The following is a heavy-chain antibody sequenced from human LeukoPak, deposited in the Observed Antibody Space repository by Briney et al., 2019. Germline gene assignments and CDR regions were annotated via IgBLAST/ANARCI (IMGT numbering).Heavy chain of an antibody. CDR2: INPNTGGT. CDR3: VQFELDY. Sequence: ASVKVSCKASGYTFSDYYMHWVRQAPGQGLEWMGWINPNTGGTNYAQKFQGRVTMTRDTSISTAYMDLSRLRSDDTAVYYCVQFELDYWGQGTLVTVSS. D-gene: IGHD1-7*01. V-gene: IGHV1-2*02. CDR1: GYTFSDYY. J-gene: IGHJ4*02.